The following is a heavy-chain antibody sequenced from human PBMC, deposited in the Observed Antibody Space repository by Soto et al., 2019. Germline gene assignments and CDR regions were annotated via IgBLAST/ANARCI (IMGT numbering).Heavy chain of an antibody. V-gene: IGHV3-66*01. D-gene: IGHD3-3*01. CDR3: AREGREQTYYDFWSGSAQPNYYYYYYMDV. CDR1: GFTVSSNY. CDR2: IYSGGST. Sequence: GGSLRLSCAASGFTVSSNYMSWVRQAPGKGLEWVSVIYSGGSTYYADSVKGRFTISRDNSKNTLYLQMNSLRVEDTAVYYCAREGREQTYYDFWSGSAQPNYYYYYYMDVWGKGTTVTVSS. J-gene: IGHJ6*03.